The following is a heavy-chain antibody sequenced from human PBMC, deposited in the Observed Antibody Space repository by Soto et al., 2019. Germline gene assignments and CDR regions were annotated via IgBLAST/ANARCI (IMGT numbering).Heavy chain of an antibody. CDR3: ARDSGGGIDY. D-gene: IGHD3-10*01. CDR2: IYYTGST. V-gene: IGHV4-59*01. J-gene: IGHJ4*02. Sequence: PSETLSLTCTVSGGSISSYYWTWIRQPPGKTLEWIGYIYYTGSTNFNPPLKSRVTMSVDTSKNHFSLSLTSVTAADTAVYYCARDSGGGIDYWGQGILVTVSS. CDR1: GGSISSYY.